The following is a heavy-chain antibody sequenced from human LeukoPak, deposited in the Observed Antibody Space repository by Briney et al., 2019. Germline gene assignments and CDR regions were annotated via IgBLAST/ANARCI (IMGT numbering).Heavy chain of an antibody. V-gene: IGHV3-21*01. D-gene: IGHD2-15*01. CDR2: ITAGSSYI. CDR3: ARVGVSATNTPAFDY. CDR1: GFDFTSYV. Sequence: PGGSLRLSCEVSGFDFTSYVMTWVRQAPGKGLAWVSSITAGSSYIDYTPSVEGRFTISRDNSKNSLFLHMNSLRAEDTALYYCARVGVSATNTPAFDYWGQGTLVTVSS. J-gene: IGHJ4*02.